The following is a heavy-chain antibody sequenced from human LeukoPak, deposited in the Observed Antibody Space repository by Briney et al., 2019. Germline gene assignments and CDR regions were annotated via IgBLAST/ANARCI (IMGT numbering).Heavy chain of an antibody. CDR1: GGSVSSGSYQ. CDR2: IYYTGST. Sequence: PSETLSLTCTVSGGSVSSGSYQWSWIRQPPGKGLEWIGYIYYTGSTNYNPSLKSRVTISVDTSKNQFSLKLSSVTAADTAVYYCAGIEREDAFDIWGQGTMVTVSS. V-gene: IGHV4-61*01. CDR3: AGIEREDAFDI. J-gene: IGHJ3*02. D-gene: IGHD5-24*01.